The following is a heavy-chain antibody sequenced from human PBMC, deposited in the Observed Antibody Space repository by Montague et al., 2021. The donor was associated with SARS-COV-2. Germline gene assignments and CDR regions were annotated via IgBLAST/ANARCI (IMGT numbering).Heavy chain of an antibody. CDR2: IYSSGST. CDR3: ARDYGDYSYYYGLDV. CDR1: GGSIRSGSYY. V-gene: IGHV4-61*02. D-gene: IGHD4-17*01. Sequence: TLSLTCTVSGGSIRSGSYYWSWIRQPCGKGLEWIGRIYSSGSTNYXRSLKSRVTMSVDTSKNQFSLKVSSVTAADTAVYYCARDYGDYSYYYGLDVWGQGTTVTVSS. J-gene: IGHJ6*02.